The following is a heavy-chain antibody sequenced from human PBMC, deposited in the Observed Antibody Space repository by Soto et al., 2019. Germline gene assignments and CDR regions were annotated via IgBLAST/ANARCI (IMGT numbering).Heavy chain of an antibody. J-gene: IGHJ5*02. V-gene: IGHV3-23*01. Sequence: GGSLRLSCAASGFTFSSYAMSWVRQAPGKGLEWVSAISGSGGSTYYADSVKGRFTISRDNSKNTLYLQMNSLRAEDTAVYYCAKPPTYCSGGSCYSANWFDPWGQGTLVTVSS. CDR2: ISGSGGST. D-gene: IGHD2-15*01. CDR1: GFTFSSYA. CDR3: AKPPTYCSGGSCYSANWFDP.